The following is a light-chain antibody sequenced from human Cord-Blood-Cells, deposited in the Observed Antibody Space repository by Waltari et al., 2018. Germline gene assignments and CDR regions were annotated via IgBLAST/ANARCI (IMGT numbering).Light chain of an antibody. CDR3: QQLNSYPQT. J-gene: IGKJ2*01. CDR2: AAS. Sequence: DIQLTQSPSFLSASVGDRVTITCRASQGISSYLAWYQQKPGKAPKLLIYAASTLQSGVPSRFSGSGSGTEFTLTISSPQPEDFATYYCQQLNSYPQTFGQGTKLEIK. V-gene: IGKV1-9*01. CDR1: QGISSY.